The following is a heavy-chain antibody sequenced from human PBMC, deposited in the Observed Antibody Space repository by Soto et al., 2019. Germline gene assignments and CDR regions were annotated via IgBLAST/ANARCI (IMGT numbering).Heavy chain of an antibody. CDR2: VSPDGTSA. J-gene: IGHJ4*02. Sequence: EVQLVESGGGLVQPGGSLRLSCAASGFTFSDYWMHLVRQAPGKGLVWVSRVSPDGTSADYVDSVKGRFTSSRDNAENTLYLQMNSLRAEDTAVYYCARALVAFQGRDWWGQGTQVTVSS. CDR1: GFTFSDYW. V-gene: IGHV3-74*01. D-gene: IGHD2-8*02. CDR3: ARALVAFQGRDW.